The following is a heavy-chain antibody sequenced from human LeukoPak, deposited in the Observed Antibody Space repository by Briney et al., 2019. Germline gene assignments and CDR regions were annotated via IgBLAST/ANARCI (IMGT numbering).Heavy chain of an antibody. CDR2: ISSSSSYI. V-gene: IGHV3-21*01. CDR3: ARDVPGLQYYFDY. D-gene: IGHD4-11*01. Sequence: GGSLRLSCAASGFTFSSYSMNWVRQAPGRGLEGVSSISSSSSYIYYADSVKGRFTISRDNAKNSLYLQMNSLRAEDTAVYYCARDVPGLQYYFDYWGQGTLVTVSS. CDR1: GFTFSSYS. J-gene: IGHJ4*02.